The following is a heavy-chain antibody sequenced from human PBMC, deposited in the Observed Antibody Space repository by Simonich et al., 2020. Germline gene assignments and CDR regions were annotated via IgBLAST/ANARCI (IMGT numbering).Heavy chain of an antibody. J-gene: IGHJ3*02. CDR1: GFTFSSYW. CDR3: ARDYSNYDAFDI. V-gene: IGHV3-74*01. D-gene: IGHD4-4*01. Sequence: EVQLVESGGGLVQPGGSLRLSCAASGFTFSSYWMHWVRQAPGKGLVVVSGINSDGSSTSYADAGKGRFTISRDNAKNTLYLQMNSLRAEDTAVYYCARDYSNYDAFDIWGQGTMVTVSS. CDR2: INSDGSST.